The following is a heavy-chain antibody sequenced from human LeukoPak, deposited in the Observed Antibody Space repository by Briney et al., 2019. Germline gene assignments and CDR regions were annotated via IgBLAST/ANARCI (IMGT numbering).Heavy chain of an antibody. J-gene: IGHJ5*02. V-gene: IGHV4-59*11. CDR3: ANAVAATGRYLFDP. D-gene: IGHD6-13*01. CDR2: IYNSGIT. Sequence: PETLSLTRTVSGGSLCTHYWSWIRQPPGKGLEWIGYIYNSGITNYNPSLQSRATLSVDPSKNQYSLSLTSQTAAVTARYYFANAVAATGRYLFDPWGQGTLVTVSS. CDR1: GGSLCTHY.